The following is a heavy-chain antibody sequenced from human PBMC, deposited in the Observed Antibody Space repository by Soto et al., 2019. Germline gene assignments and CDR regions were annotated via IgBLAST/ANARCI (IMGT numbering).Heavy chain of an antibody. CDR2: ISGGGTNP. Sequence: EVHLLESGGGLVQPGGSLRLSCAASGFTFGNYAMTWVRQAPGKGLEWVSSISGGGTNPYYADSVKGRFTVSRDNSLSTLYLDMNSLRSDDTAVYYCSRSPTYYYFDSSGYYGIDFWGQGTLVTVSS. D-gene: IGHD3-22*01. CDR1: GFTFGNYA. J-gene: IGHJ4*02. CDR3: SRSPTYYYFDSSGYYGIDF. V-gene: IGHV3-23*01.